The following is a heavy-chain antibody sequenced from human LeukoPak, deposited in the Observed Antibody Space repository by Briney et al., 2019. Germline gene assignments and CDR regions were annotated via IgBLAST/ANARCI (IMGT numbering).Heavy chain of an antibody. CDR1: GFTFSSYA. Sequence: QPGGSLRLSCSASGFTFSSYAMLWVRQAPGKGLEYVSTISSNGGSTYYADSVKGRFTISRDNSKNTLYLQMSSLRAEDTAVYYCVKGGIVVLISAFDIWGQGTMVTASS. CDR2: ISSNGGST. CDR3: VKGGIVVLISAFDI. V-gene: IGHV3-64D*06. J-gene: IGHJ3*02. D-gene: IGHD3-22*01.